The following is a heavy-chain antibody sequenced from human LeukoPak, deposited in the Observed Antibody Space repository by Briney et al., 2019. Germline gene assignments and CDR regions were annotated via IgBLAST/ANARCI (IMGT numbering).Heavy chain of an antibody. Sequence: GGSLSLSCAASGFTFSNYWMNWVRQAPGKGLEWVAIIKQDGSEKYYVDSVKGRFTISRDNAKNSLYLQMNSLGAEDTAVYYCARSYYYDSSGQLDYWGQGTLVTVSS. CDR1: GFTFSNYW. J-gene: IGHJ4*02. V-gene: IGHV3-7*01. D-gene: IGHD3-22*01. CDR3: ARSYYYDSSGQLDY. CDR2: IKQDGSEK.